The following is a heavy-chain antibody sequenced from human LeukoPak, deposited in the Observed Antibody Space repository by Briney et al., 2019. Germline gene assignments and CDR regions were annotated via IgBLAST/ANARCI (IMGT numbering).Heavy chain of an antibody. V-gene: IGHV1-18*01. Sequence: GASVKVSCKASGYTFTSYGISWVRQAPGQGLEWMGWISAYNGNTNYAQKLQGRVTMTTDTSTSTAYMELRSLRSDDTAVYYCARDYIVVVPAAIPFDYWGQGTLVTVSS. D-gene: IGHD2-2*02. CDR1: GYTFTSYG. J-gene: IGHJ4*02. CDR2: ISAYNGNT. CDR3: ARDYIVVVPAAIPFDY.